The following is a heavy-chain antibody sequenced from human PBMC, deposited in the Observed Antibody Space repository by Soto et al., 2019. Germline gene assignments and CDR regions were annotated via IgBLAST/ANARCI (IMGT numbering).Heavy chain of an antibody. D-gene: IGHD1-7*01. CDR3: ARSWNYRVGY. CDR2: IYYSGSA. Sequence: QVQMQESGPGLVKPSQTRSLTCTVSGGSFSSGDYYWSWIRQPPGKGLEWIGYIYYSGSAYYNPSLKSRVTISVDTSNNQFSLNLSSVTAADTAVYYCARSWNYRVGYWGQGTLVTVSS. CDR1: GGSFSSGDYY. J-gene: IGHJ4*02. V-gene: IGHV4-30-4*01.